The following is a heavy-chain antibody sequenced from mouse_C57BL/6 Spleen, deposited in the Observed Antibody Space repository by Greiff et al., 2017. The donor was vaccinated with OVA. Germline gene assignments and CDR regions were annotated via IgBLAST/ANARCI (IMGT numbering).Heavy chain of an antibody. D-gene: IGHD2-2*01. CDR3: ARGGGYNY. V-gene: IGHV1-61*01. J-gene: IGHJ2*01. Sequence: QVQLQQPGAELVRPGSSVKLSCKASGYTFTSYWMDWVKQRPGQGLEWIGNIYPSDSETHYNQQFKDKATLTVDKSSSTAYMQLSSLTSEDSAVYYCARGGGYNYWGQGTTLTVSS. CDR2: IYPSDSET. CDR1: GYTFTSYW.